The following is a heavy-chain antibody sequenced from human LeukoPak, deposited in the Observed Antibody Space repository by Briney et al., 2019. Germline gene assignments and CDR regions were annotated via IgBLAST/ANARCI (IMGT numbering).Heavy chain of an antibody. Sequence: SETLSLTCTVSGGSISSYYWSWIRQPPGKGLEWIGYIYYSGSTNYNPSLKSRVTISVDTSKNQFSLKLSSVTAADTAAYYCARTVVVAAEYYYYYYYMDVWGKGTTVTVSS. CDR2: IYYSGST. V-gene: IGHV4-59*01. D-gene: IGHD2-15*01. J-gene: IGHJ6*03. CDR1: GGSISSYY. CDR3: ARTVVVAAEYYYYYYYMDV.